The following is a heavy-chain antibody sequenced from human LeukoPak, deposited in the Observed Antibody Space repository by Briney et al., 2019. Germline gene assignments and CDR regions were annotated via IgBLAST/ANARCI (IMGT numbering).Heavy chain of an antibody. CDR3: ASHRHNGGHHF. J-gene: IGHJ4*02. D-gene: IGHD3-16*01. CDR2: IYYSGST. V-gene: IGHV4-39*01. CDR1: GGSISSSSSY. Sequence: SETLSLTCTVSGGSISSSSSYWGWVRQPPGKGLEWIGSIYYSGSTYYNSALNSRLTISVDTSKNQFSLSLASVTAADTAVYYRASHRHNGGHHFWGQGTLVTVSS.